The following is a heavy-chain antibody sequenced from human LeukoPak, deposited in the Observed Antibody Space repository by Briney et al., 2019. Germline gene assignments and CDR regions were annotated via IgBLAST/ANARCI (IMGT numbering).Heavy chain of an antibody. Sequence: GGSLRLSCAASGFTFSSYSMNWVRQAPGRGXXXXXXISSSSSYIYYADSVKGRFTISRDNAKNSLYLQMNSLRAEDTAVYYCAQSLVVPAAMSLDYWGQGTLVTVSS. V-gene: IGHV3-21*01. J-gene: IGHJ4*02. CDR2: ISSSSSYI. D-gene: IGHD2-2*01. CDR3: AQSLVVPAAMSLDY. CDR1: GFTFSSYS.